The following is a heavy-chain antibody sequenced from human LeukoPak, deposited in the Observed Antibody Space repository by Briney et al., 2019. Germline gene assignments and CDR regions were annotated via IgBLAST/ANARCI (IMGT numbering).Heavy chain of an antibody. CDR1: GASVSRNY. D-gene: IGHD3-22*01. J-gene: IGHJ4*02. Sequence: SETLSLTCTVSGASVSRNYWSWIRQPPGKGLEWIGYSHYSGITNYNPSLKSPVTISIDTSKNQFSLKLSSVTAADTAIYFCAREVDDYDSSGLYFDYWGQGILVTVSS. V-gene: IGHV4-59*02. CDR2: SHYSGIT. CDR3: AREVDDYDSSGLYFDY.